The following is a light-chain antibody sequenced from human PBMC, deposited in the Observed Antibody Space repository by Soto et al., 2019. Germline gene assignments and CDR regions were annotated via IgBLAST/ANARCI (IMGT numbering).Light chain of an antibody. CDR2: ESS. CDR3: QQLSHYPYT. CDR1: YDISSS. V-gene: IGKV1-9*01. J-gene: IGKJ2*01. Sequence: DIQLTQSPSFLSASVEDRVTISCRASYDISSSLAWYQQEPGKPPKLLIYESSTLQTVVPSRFTGSGAGRKFTLTISGLQFGDFATYFCQQLSHYPYTFGQGTKREI.